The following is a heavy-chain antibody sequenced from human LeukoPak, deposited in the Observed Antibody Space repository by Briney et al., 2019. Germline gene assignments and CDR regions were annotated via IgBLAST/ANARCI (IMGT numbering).Heavy chain of an antibody. Sequence: GASVKVSCKASGGTFSSYAISWVRQAPGQGLEWMGGIIPIFGTANYAQKFQGRVTITADESTSTAYMELSSLRSEDTAVYYCARDLSRYSGSYSELYDIWGQGTMVTVSS. CDR1: GGTFSSYA. J-gene: IGHJ3*02. D-gene: IGHD1-26*01. CDR2: IIPIFGTA. CDR3: ARDLSRYSGSYSELYDI. V-gene: IGHV1-69*13.